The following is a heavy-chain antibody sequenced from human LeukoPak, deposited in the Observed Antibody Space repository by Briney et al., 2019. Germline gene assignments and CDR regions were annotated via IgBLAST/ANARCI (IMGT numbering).Heavy chain of an antibody. Sequence: ASVKVSCKVSGYTLTELSMHWVRQAPGKGLEWMGGFDPEDGETIYAQKFQGRVTMTEDTSTDTAYMELSSLRSEDTAVYYCAPGKGATIFGVVITGTYFDYWGQGTLVTVSS. CDR2: FDPEDGET. V-gene: IGHV1-24*01. CDR3: APGKGATIFGVVITGTYFDY. CDR1: GYTLTELS. D-gene: IGHD3-3*01. J-gene: IGHJ4*02.